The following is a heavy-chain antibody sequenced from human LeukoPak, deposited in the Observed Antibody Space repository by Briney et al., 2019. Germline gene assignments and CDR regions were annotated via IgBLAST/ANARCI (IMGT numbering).Heavy chain of an antibody. V-gene: IGHV1-2*02. D-gene: IGHD2-2*01. CDR1: GYTFTGYY. J-gene: IGHJ5*02. CDR3: ARAGRYCSSTSCYWGHYDP. CDR2: INPNSGGT. Sequence: GASVKVSCKASGYTFTGYYMHWVRQAPGQGLEWMGWINPNSGGTSYAQKFQGRVTMTRDTSISTAYMELSRLRSDDTAVYYCARAGRYCSSTSCYWGHYDPWGQGTLVTVSS.